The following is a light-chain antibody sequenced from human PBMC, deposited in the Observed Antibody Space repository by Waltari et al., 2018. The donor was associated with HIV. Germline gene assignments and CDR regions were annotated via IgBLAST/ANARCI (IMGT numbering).Light chain of an antibody. CDR2: DVT. Sequence: QSALTQPRSVSGSPGQSVTISCTGPSRDVGGYNYVSWYQQRPGKAPKLMIYDVTKRPSGVPDRCSGSKSGNTASLTISGLQAEDEADYYCCSYAGSYTSRVFGGGTKLTVL. CDR3: CSYAGSYTSRV. CDR1: SRDVGGYNY. V-gene: IGLV2-11*01. J-gene: IGLJ2*01.